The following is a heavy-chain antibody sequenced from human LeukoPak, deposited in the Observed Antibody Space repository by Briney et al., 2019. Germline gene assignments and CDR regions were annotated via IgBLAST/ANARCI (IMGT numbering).Heavy chain of an antibody. D-gene: IGHD6-19*01. CDR3: ASKDSSGWYEEA. V-gene: IGHV1-46*01. Sequence: ASVKVSCKASGYTFTTYYMHWVRQAPGQGLEWMGVINPSGGSTSYAQKFQGRITMTRDTSTSTVYVELSSLRSEDSAVYYCASKDSSGWYEEAWGRGTQVTVSS. CDR2: INPSGGST. CDR1: GYTFTTYY. J-gene: IGHJ5*02.